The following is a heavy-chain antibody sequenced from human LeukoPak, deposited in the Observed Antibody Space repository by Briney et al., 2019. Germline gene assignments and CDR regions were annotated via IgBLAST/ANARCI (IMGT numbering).Heavy chain of an antibody. V-gene: IGHV3-7*03. J-gene: IGHJ5*02. Sequence: GGSLRLSCAASGFTFSDYYMSWIRQAPGKGLEWVANIKEDRGREYYMDSVKGRFTISKDSAKNSLYLQMNSLRVEDTAMYYCASLDTAKQPLANHWGQGTLVTVSS. CDR2: IKEDRGRE. CDR3: ASLDTAKQPLANH. CDR1: GFTFSDYY. D-gene: IGHD5-18*01.